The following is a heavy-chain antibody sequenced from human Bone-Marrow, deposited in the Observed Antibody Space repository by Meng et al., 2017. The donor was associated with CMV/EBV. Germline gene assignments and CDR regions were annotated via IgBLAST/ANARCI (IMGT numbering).Heavy chain of an antibody. V-gene: IGHV3-23*03. CDR3: AKSMVRGVNEFDY. J-gene: IGHJ4*02. Sequence: GGSLRLSCAASGFTFSSYGMHWVRQAPGKGLEWVSVIYSGGSSTYYADSVKGRFTISRDNSKNTLYLQMNSLRAEDTAVYYCAKSMVRGVNEFDYWGQGTLFTVSS. D-gene: IGHD3-10*01. CDR1: GFTFSSYG. CDR2: IYSGGSST.